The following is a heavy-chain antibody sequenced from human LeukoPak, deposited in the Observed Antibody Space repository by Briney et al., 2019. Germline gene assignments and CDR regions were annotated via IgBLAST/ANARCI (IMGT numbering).Heavy chain of an antibody. J-gene: IGHJ6*02. V-gene: IGHV3-11*01. D-gene: IGHD3-3*01. CDR3: AREGRYDFWSGYYTGPHYYYYYGMDV. CDR1: GFTFSDYY. Sequence: GGSLRLSCAASGFTFSDYYMSWIRQAPGKGLEWVSYISSSGSTIYYADSVKGRFTISRDNAKNSLYLQMNSLRAEDTAVYYCAREGRYDFWSGYYTGPHYYYYYGMDVWGQGTTVTVSS. CDR2: ISSSGSTI.